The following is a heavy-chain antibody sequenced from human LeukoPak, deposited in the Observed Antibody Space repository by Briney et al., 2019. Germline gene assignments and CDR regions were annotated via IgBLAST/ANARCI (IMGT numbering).Heavy chain of an antibody. CDR1: GDSFSTNSAG. V-gene: IGHV6-1*01. CDR2: THDNSNFFF. J-gene: IGHJ4*02. CDR3: ASSGPYCSGGSCYGY. D-gene: IGHD2-15*01. Sequence: SQTLSLTCAISGDSFSTNSAGWNWIRQSPSRGLEWLGRTHDNSNFFFDYAPSAKSLITINPNTSKNQFSLQLNSVTPEDTAVYYCASSGPYCSGGSCYGYWGQGTLVTVSS.